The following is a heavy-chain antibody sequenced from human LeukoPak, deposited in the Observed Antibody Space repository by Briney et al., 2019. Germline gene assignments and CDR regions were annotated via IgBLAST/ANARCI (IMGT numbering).Heavy chain of an antibody. CDR3: ARHPTGTGNFDY. CDR2: IYYSGST. V-gene: IGHV4-59*08. CDR1: GGSISSYC. J-gene: IGHJ4*02. D-gene: IGHD2-8*02. Sequence: TSETLSLTCTVPGGSISSYCWSWIRQPPGKGLEWIGYIYYSGSTNYNPSLKSRVTISVDTSKNQFSLKLSSVTAADTAVYYCARHPTGTGNFDYWGQGTLVTVSS.